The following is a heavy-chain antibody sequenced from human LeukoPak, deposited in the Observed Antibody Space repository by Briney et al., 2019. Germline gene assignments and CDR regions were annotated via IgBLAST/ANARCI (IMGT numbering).Heavy chain of an antibody. CDR2: INPNSGGT. D-gene: IGHD5-18*01. V-gene: IGHV1-2*06. J-gene: IGHJ4*02. Sequence: GASVKVSCKASGYTFTGYYMHWVRQAPGQGLEWMGRINPNSGGTNYAQKFQGRVTMTRDTSISTAYMELSRLRSDDTAVHYCARDWKRGYSYGFLFDYWGQGTLVTVSS. CDR3: ARDWKRGYSYGFLFDY. CDR1: GYTFTGYY.